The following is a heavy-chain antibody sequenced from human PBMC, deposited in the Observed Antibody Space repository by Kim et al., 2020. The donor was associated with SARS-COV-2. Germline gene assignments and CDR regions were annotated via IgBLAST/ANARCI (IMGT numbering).Heavy chain of an antibody. CDR2: ISCSSGST. J-gene: IGHJ4*01. V-gene: IGHV3-23*01. CDR3: ANVGAYGWCVSS. Sequence: GGSLRLSCAASGFTFGSYAMSWVRQAPGKGLEWVSGISCSSGSTYYADSVKGRFTISRDNSKNSLYLQMNSLRAEDTAVYYCANVGAYGWCVSSWCHGTL. D-gene: IGHD2-2*01. CDR1: GFTFGSYA.